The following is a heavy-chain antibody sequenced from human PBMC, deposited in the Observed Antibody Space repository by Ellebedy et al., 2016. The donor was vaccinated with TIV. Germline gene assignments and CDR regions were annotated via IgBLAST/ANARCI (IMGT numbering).Heavy chain of an antibody. J-gene: IGHJ4*02. CDR2: ITHSGST. CDR3: ARGLARDY. V-gene: IGHV4-34*01. CDR1: GESFSGQY. Sequence: MPSETLSLTCAVYGESFSGQYWSWVRKPPGKGLEWIGEITHSGSTNYNPSLKSRVTISVDTSKTQFSLNLSSVTAADTAVYYCARGLARDYWGQGTLVTVSS.